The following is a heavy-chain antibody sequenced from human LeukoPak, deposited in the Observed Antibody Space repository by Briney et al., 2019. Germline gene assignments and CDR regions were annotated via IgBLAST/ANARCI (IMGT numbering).Heavy chain of an antibody. J-gene: IGHJ3*02. V-gene: IGHV4-4*02. Sequence: SGTLSLTCAVSGGSISSTNWWGWVRQPPGKGLEWIGEIYHSGTTNYTPSLKSRVTMSVDKSNNHFSLRLTSVTAADTAIYYCARMDNSGDAFDIWGQGTMATVSS. CDR2: IYHSGTT. CDR1: GGSISSTNW. D-gene: IGHD2-2*03. CDR3: ARMDNSGDAFDI.